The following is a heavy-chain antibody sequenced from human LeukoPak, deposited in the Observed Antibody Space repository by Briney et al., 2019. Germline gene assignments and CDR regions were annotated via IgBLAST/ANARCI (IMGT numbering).Heavy chain of an antibody. D-gene: IGHD3-10*01. CDR2: IYRSGST. CDR1: GYSISSGYY. Sequence: SETLSLTCSVSGYSISSGYYWGWIRPPPGKGLEWIGSIYRSGSTYYNPSLKSRVTISVDTSKNQFSLKLSSVTAADTAVYYCASLWFGELLLPGYWGQGTLVTVSS. CDR3: ASLWFGELLLPGY. J-gene: IGHJ4*02. V-gene: IGHV4-38-2*02.